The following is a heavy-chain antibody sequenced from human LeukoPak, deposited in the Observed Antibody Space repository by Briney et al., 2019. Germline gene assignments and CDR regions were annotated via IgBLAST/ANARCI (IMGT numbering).Heavy chain of an antibody. V-gene: IGHV3-7*01. D-gene: IGHD3-10*01. Sequence: PGGSLRLSCAASGFTFSSYWMTWVRQTPGEGLERVANIKEDGSEKYYVDSVKGRFTISRDNAKDSLYLQMNSLRSEDTAVYYCARSRKGSSAFDIWGQGTMVTVSS. J-gene: IGHJ3*02. CDR1: GFTFSSYW. CDR2: IKEDGSEK. CDR3: ARSRKGSSAFDI.